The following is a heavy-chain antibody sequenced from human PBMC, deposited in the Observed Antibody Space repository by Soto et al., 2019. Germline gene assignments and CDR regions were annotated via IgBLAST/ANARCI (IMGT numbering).Heavy chain of an antibody. V-gene: IGHV1-3*01. CDR1: GYTFTSYA. J-gene: IGHJ5*02. Sequence: ASVKVSCKGSGYTFTSYAMHWVRQAPGQRLEWMGWINAGNGNTKYSQKFQGRVTITRDTSASTAYMELSSLRSEDTAVYYCARDPESVMYYAFWSCYWFDPWGQGTQVTVSP. CDR2: INAGNGNT. CDR3: ARDPESVMYYAFWSCYWFDP. D-gene: IGHD3-3*01.